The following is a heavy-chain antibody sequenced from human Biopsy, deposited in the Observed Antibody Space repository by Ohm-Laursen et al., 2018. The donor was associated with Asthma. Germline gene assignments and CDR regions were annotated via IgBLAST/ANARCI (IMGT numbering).Heavy chain of an antibody. J-gene: IGHJ3*02. V-gene: IGHV1-3*01. Sequence: SSVKLSCAASGFTFINYAIHCAREAPGHRRGWMGWMNAGNANTKYTQTFQCRVNISRDTSASTAYMDLSRLRSEDTAVYYCARTYYYFLTGQVNDAFAMWGQGAMVTVSS. CDR2: MNAGNANT. CDR1: GFTFINYA. D-gene: IGHD3-9*01. CDR3: ARTYYYFLTGQVNDAFAM.